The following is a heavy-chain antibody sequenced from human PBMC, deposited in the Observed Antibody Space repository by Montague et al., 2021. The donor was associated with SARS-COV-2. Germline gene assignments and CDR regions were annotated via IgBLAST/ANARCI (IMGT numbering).Heavy chain of an antibody. CDR3: ARVRNRITVVRGVNIDWFDP. CDR2: INHSGST. V-gene: IGHV4-34*01. CDR1: GGSFSGYY. Sequence: SETLSLTCAVYGGSFSGYYSSWICLPPGHGMEWIGEINHSGSTNSNPYLKIRVPISVATSTNQFSLNLSSLTAAATAVSFCARVRNRITVVRGVNIDWFDPWGQGTLVTVSS. J-gene: IGHJ5*02. D-gene: IGHD3-10*01.